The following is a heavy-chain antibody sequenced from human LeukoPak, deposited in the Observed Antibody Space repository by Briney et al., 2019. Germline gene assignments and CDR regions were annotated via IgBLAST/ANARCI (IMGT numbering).Heavy chain of an antibody. CDR1: GFTFSSYA. D-gene: IGHD1-26*01. Sequence: GGSLRLSCADSGFTFSSYAMSWVRQAPGKGLEWVSAISGSGGSTYYADSVKGRFTISRDNSKNTLYLQMNSLRAEDTAVYYCVKTSGSYFGFVDYWGQGTLVTVSS. CDR3: VKTSGSYFGFVDY. J-gene: IGHJ4*02. V-gene: IGHV3-23*01. CDR2: ISGSGGST.